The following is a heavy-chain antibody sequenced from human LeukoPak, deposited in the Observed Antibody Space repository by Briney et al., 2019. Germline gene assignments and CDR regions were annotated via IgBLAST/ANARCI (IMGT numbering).Heavy chain of an antibody. Sequence: SETLSLTCTVSGGSISSYYWSWIRQPPGKGLEWIGYIYYSGSTNYNPSLKSRVTMSVDTSKNQFSLKLGSVTAADTAVYYCASIPLNTAGDDAFDIWGQGTMVTVSS. J-gene: IGHJ3*02. CDR1: GGSISSYY. V-gene: IGHV4-59*08. CDR2: IYYSGST. CDR3: ASIPLNTAGDDAFDI. D-gene: IGHD5-18*01.